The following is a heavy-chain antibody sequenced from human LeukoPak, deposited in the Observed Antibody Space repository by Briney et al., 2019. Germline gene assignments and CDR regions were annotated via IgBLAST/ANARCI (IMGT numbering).Heavy chain of an antibody. D-gene: IGHD6-6*01. V-gene: IGHV4-59*08. J-gene: IGHJ4*02. CDR3: ARLWDSSSSLDY. CDR1: GGSIFSYY. Sequence: PSETLSLTCTVSGGSIFSYYWSWIRQPPGKGLGLEWIGYIYYSGGTNYNPSLKSRVTISIDTSKNQVSLKLSSVTAADTAVYYCARLWDSSSSLDYWGQGTLVTVSS. CDR2: IYYSGGT.